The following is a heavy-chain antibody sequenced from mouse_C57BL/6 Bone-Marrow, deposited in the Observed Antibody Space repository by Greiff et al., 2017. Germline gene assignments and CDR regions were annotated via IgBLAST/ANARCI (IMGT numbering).Heavy chain of an antibody. J-gene: IGHJ2*01. V-gene: IGHV1-81*01. D-gene: IGHD1-1*02. CDR2: IYPRSGNT. Sequence: VKLQESGAELARPGASVKLSCKASGYTFTSYGISWVKQRTGQGLEWIGEIYPRSGNTYYNEKFKGKATLTADKSSSTAYVELRSLTSEDSAVYFCAIVRYHGWSRYWGQGTTLTVSS. CDR1: GYTFTSYG. CDR3: AIVRYHGWSRY.